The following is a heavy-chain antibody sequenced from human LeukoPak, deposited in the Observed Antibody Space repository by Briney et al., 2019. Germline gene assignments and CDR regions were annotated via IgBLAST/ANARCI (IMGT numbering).Heavy chain of an antibody. V-gene: IGHV5-51*01. Sequence: GESLKISCKASGYVFIRHWIGWVRQVPGKGLEWMGVIHPEDSYSRYNPAFQGQVTLSVDESTSTAYLQLSSLKASDTAIYYCARQNHYYYYMDAWGRGTAVTVSS. CDR2: IHPEDSYS. CDR3: ARQNHYYYYMDA. J-gene: IGHJ6*03. CDR1: GYVFIRHW.